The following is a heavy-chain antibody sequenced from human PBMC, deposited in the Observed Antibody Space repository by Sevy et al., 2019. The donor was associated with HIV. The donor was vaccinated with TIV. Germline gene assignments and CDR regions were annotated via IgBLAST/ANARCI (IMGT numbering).Heavy chain of an antibody. D-gene: IGHD2-21*02. CDR3: ARDRWGHATNFDY. J-gene: IGHJ4*02. Sequence: ASVKVSCKASGHTFTASAVNWVRQAPGRGLEWMGWIDTNTGATTYARAFTGRFVFSLDTSDSTAYLQISSLKAEDTAVYYCARDRWGHATNFDYWGQGTLVTVSS. V-gene: IGHV7-4-1*02. CDR2: IDTNTGAT. CDR1: GHTFTASA.